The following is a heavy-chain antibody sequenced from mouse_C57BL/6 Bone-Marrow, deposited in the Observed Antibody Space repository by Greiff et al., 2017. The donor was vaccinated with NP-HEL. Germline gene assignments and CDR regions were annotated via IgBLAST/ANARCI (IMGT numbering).Heavy chain of an antibody. J-gene: IGHJ3*01. CDR2: IDPSDSYT. V-gene: IGHV1-69*01. CDR1: GYTFTSYW. Sequence: VQLQQPGAELVMPGASVKLSCKASGYTFTSYWMHWVKQRPGQGLEWIGEIDPSDSYTNYNQKFKGKSTLTVDKSSSTAYMQLSSLTSEDSAVYYWARSGDYYGSSYPAWFAYWGQGTLVTVSA. CDR3: ARSGDYYGSSYPAWFAY. D-gene: IGHD1-1*01.